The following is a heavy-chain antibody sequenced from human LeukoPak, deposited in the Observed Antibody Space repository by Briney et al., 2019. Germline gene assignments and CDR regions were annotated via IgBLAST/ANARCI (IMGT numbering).Heavy chain of an antibody. CDR1: GYTFTGYY. J-gene: IGHJ6*03. CDR3: AREGLLRDYSKGYYYYYLMAV. V-gene: IGHV1-2*02. D-gene: IGHD4-11*01. Sequence: ASVKVSCKASGYTFTGYYMHWVRQAPGQGLEWMGWINPNSGGTNYAQKFQGRVTMTRDTSISTAYMELSRLRSDDTAVYYWAREGLLRDYSKGYYYYYLMAVWGEGTTVTVSS. CDR2: INPNSGGT.